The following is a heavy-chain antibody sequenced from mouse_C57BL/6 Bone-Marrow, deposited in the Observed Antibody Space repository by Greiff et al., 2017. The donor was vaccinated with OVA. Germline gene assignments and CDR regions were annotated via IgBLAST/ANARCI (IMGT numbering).Heavy chain of an antibody. D-gene: IGHD1-1*01. Sequence: QVQLQQPGAELVKPGASVKLSCKASGYTFTSYWMHWVKQRPGQGLEWIGMIHPNSGSTNYNEKFKSKATLTVDKSSSTAYKQLSSLTSEDSAVYYCARGEFTTVSDYWGQGTTLTVSS. CDR2: IHPNSGST. J-gene: IGHJ2*01. CDR1: GYTFTSYW. CDR3: ARGEFTTVSDY. V-gene: IGHV1-64*01.